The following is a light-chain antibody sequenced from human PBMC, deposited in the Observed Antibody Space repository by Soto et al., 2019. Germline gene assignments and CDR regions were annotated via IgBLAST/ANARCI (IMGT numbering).Light chain of an antibody. CDR1: QSVSSY. CDR3: QQRSNWPLALT. V-gene: IGKV3-11*01. Sequence: EIVVTQSPATLSLSTEERDTLSCRASQSVSSYLAWYQQKPGQAPRLLIYDASNRATGIPARFSGSGSGTDFTLTISSLEPEDFAVYYCQQRSNWPLALTFGGGTKVDIK. CDR2: DAS. J-gene: IGKJ4*01.